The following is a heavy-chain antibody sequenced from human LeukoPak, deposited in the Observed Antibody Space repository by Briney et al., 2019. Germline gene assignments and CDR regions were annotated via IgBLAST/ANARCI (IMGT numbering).Heavy chain of an antibody. CDR2: IYWDDDK. CDR1: GFSLSTSGVG. CDR3: AHRDIVVVPAAFDP. D-gene: IGHD2-2*01. Sequence: GPTLVNPTQTLTLTCTFSGFSLSTSGVGVGWIRQPPGKALEWLALIYWDDDKRYSPSLKSRLTITKDTSENQVVLTMTNMDPVDTATYYCAHRDIVVVPAAFDPWGQGTLVTVSS. V-gene: IGHV2-5*02. J-gene: IGHJ5*02.